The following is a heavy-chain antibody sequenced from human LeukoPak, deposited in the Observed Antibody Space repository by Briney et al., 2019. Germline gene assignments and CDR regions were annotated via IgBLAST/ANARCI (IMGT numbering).Heavy chain of an antibody. CDR3: AKDVRAEGHRYFDY. V-gene: IGHV3-30*02. Sequence: GGSLRLSCTMSRFTLTNYGIQRVRQAPGKGLEWVAFLAHAGIIKYFGASVMGRFTVSRDTSKNTVYLQMNTLRLEDTAVYYCAKDVRAEGHRYFDYWGQGTLVTVSS. CDR2: LAHAGIIK. CDR1: RFTLTNYG. J-gene: IGHJ4*02. D-gene: IGHD3-10*02.